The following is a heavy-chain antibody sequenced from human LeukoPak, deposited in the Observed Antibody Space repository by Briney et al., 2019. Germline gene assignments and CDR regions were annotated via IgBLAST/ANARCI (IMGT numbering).Heavy chain of an antibody. CDR2: ISAYNGNT. CDR3: ARGSTARYYYDSSGYYRGAVDY. D-gene: IGHD3-22*01. J-gene: IGHJ4*02. Sequence: GASVKVSCKASGYTFITYGISWVRQAPGQGLEWMGWISAYNGNTNYAQKFQGRVTMTTDTSTSTAYMELRSLRSDDTAVYYCARGSTARYYYDSSGYYRGAVDYWGQGTLVTISS. CDR1: GYTFITYG. V-gene: IGHV1-18*01.